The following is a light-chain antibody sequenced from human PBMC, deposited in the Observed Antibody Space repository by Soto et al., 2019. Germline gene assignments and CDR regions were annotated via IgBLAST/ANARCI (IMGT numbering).Light chain of an antibody. V-gene: IGKV3-15*01. CDR3: QQYSNWPPTT. CDR2: GAS. CDR1: QSVSNN. J-gene: IGKJ5*01. Sequence: EIVLTQSPGTLSLSPGERATLSCRASQSVSNNYLAWYQQKPGQAPRLLIYGASTRATGIPARFSGTGSGTEFTLTISSLQSEDVAVYYCQQYSNWPPTTFGQGTRLEIK.